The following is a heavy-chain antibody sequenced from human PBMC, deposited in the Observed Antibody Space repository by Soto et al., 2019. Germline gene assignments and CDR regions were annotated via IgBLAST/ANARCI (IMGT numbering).Heavy chain of an antibody. D-gene: IGHD3-16*01. CDR2: ISYDGSNK. CDR1: GFTFSSYA. Sequence: QVQLVESGGGVVQPGRSLRLSCAASGFTFSSYAMHWVRQAPGKGLEWVAVISYDGSNKYYADSVKGRFTISRHNSKNTLYLQMNSLRAEDTAVYYCAREAEVGGYYYYGMDVWGQGTTVTVSS. CDR3: AREAEVGGYYYYGMDV. J-gene: IGHJ6*02. V-gene: IGHV3-30-3*01.